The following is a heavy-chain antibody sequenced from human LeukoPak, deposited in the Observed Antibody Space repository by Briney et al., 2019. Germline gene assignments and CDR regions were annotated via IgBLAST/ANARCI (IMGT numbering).Heavy chain of an antibody. V-gene: IGHV3-30-3*01. D-gene: IGHD3-16*02. J-gene: IGHJ4*02. CDR3: ARDHRSGTFGGVIMY. CDR2: ISYDGSNK. CDR1: GFTFSSYA. Sequence: GRSLRLSCAASGFTFSSYAMHWVRQAPGKGLEWVAVISYDGSNKYYADSVKGRFTISRDNSKNTLYLQMNSLRAEDTAVYYCARDHRSGTFGGVIMYWGQGTLVTVSS.